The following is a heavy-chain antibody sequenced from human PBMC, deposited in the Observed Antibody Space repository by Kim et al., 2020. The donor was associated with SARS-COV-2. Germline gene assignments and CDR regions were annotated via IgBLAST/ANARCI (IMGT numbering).Heavy chain of an antibody. CDR1: GFTFDDYA. D-gene: IGHD3-10*01. J-gene: IGHJ6*02. CDR3: AKDHTPRYYGSGSINGMDV. V-gene: IGHV3-43*02. Sequence: GGSLRLSCAASGFTFDDYAMHWVRQAPGKGLEWVSLISGDGGSTYYADSVKGRFTISRDNSKNSLYLQMNSLRTEDTALYYCAKDHTPRYYGSGSINGMDVWGQGTTVTVSS. CDR2: ISGDGGST.